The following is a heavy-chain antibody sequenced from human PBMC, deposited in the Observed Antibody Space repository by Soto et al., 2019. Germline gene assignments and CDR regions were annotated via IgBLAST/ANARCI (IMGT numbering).Heavy chain of an antibody. CDR3: ARHVPAAGYYYGMDV. CDR1: GGTFSSYA. V-gene: IGHV1-69*12. D-gene: IGHD2-2*01. CDR2: IIPIFGTA. Sequence: QVQLVQSGAEVKKPGSSVKVSCKASGGTFSSYAISWVRQAPGQGLEWMGGIIPIFGTANYAQKLQGRVTITADDSTSTVYMELSSRRSEDTAVYYCARHVPAAGYYYGMDVWGQGTTVTVSS. J-gene: IGHJ6*02.